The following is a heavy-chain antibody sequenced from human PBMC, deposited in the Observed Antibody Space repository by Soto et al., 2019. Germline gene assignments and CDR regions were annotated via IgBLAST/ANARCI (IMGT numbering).Heavy chain of an antibody. CDR1: GFTFSSYA. CDR2: ISGSGGST. CDR3: SKVLRVPAANHNYYYGMDV. Sequence: GGSLRLSCAASGFTFSSYAMSWVRQAPGKGLEWVSAISGSGGSTYYADSVKGRITISRDNAKNSLYLQMNSLRAEDTAVYYCSKVLRVPAANHNYYYGMDVWGQGTTVTSP. D-gene: IGHD2-2*01. V-gene: IGHV3-23*01. J-gene: IGHJ6*02.